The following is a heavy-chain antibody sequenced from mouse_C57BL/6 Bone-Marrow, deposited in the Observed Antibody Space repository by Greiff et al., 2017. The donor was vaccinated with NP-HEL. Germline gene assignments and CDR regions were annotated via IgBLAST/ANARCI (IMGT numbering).Heavy chain of an antibody. V-gene: IGHV14-2*01. J-gene: IGHJ4*01. CDR2: IDPEDGET. CDR3: ARGRYYAMDY. Sequence: EVQLQQSGAELVKPGASVKLSCTASGFNIKDYYMHWVKQRTEQGLEWIGRIDPEDGETKYAPQLQGKATITADTSSNTAYRQLSSLTSEDTAVYYCARGRYYAMDYWGQGTSVTVSS. CDR1: GFNIKDYY.